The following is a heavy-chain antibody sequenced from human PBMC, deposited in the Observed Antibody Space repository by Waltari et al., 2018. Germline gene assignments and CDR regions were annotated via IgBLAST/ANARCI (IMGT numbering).Heavy chain of an antibody. CDR2: INGIGGNT. Sequence: EVQVLESGGGLVQPGVSLRLSCAASGFTFSPNAMTWVRQAPGKGLEWVSTINGIGGNTYHADSVKGRFTISRDNSKNTLYLQMNSLRAEDTAIYYCAKDSSTLHYFDYWGQGTLVTVSS. CDR1: GFTFSPNA. CDR3: AKDSSTLHYFDY. D-gene: IGHD3-16*01. J-gene: IGHJ4*02. V-gene: IGHV3-23*01.